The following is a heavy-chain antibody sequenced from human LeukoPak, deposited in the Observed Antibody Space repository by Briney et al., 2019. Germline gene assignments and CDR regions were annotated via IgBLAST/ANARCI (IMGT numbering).Heavy chain of an antibody. CDR1: GFTFSIYA. J-gene: IGHJ6*03. CDR3: APWEPRGHYYMDV. D-gene: IGHD1-26*01. V-gene: IGHV3-23*01. Sequence: PGGSLRLSCAASGFTFSIYAISCVRQAPGKGLEWVSAITGSGGSTYYADSVQGRFTISRDNSRNTLYLQMNSLRAEDTAVYYCAPWEPRGHYYMDVWGKGTTVTVSS. CDR2: ITGSGGST.